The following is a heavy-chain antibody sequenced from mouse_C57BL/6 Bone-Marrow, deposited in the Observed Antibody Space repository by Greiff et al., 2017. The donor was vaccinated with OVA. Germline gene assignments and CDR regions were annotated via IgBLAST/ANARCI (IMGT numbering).Heavy chain of an antibody. D-gene: IGHD1-1*01. CDR3: VREDYGSRSGYFDV. V-gene: IGHV10-1*01. CDR1: GFSFNTYA. Sequence: GGGLVQPKGSLKLSCAASGFSFNTYAMNWVRQAPGKGLEWVARIRSKSNNYATYYADSVKDRFTISRDDSESMLYLQMNNLKTEDTAMDYCVREDYGSRSGYFDVWGTGTTVTVSS. J-gene: IGHJ1*03. CDR2: IRSKSNNYAT.